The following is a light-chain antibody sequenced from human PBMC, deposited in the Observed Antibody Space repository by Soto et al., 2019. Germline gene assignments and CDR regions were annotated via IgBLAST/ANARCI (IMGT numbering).Light chain of an antibody. CDR1: QTVSRY. Sequence: VLTQSPATLYLSPGERDTLSCRASQTVSRYLAWYQQKPGQAPRLLIYYASNRATGIPARFSGSGSGTDYTLTISSLEPEDFAVYYCQQRSTWPFLTFGGGTKVEI. V-gene: IGKV3-11*01. CDR3: QQRSTWPFLT. CDR2: YAS. J-gene: IGKJ4*01.